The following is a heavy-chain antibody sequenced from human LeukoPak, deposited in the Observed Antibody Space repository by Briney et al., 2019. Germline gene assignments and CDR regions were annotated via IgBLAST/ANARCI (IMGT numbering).Heavy chain of an antibody. V-gene: IGHV4-4*07. CDR1: GGSISIYY. CDR2: IYTSGST. J-gene: IGHJ5*02. D-gene: IGHD3-3*01. CDR3: ARTYYDFWSGYSHPENWFDP. Sequence: SETLSLTCTVSGGSISIYYWSWIRQPAGKGLEWIGRIYTSGSTNYNPSLKSRVTMSVDTSKNQFSLELSSVTAADTAVYYCARTYYDFWSGYSHPENWFDPWGQGTLVTVSS.